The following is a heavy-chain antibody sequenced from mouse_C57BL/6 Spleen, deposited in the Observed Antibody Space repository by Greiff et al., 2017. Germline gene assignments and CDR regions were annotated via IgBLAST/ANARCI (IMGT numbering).Heavy chain of an antibody. CDR3: ASSGLGRKFAY. J-gene: IGHJ3*01. CDR1: GYAFSSSW. Sequence: VQLQQSGPELVKPGASVKISCKASGYAFSSSWMNWVKQRPGKGLEWIGRIYPGDGDTNYNGPVKGKATLTADKSSSTAYMQLSSLTSEDSAVYFCASSGLGRKFAYWGQGTLVTVSA. D-gene: IGHD4-1*01. V-gene: IGHV1-82*01. CDR2: IYPGDGDT.